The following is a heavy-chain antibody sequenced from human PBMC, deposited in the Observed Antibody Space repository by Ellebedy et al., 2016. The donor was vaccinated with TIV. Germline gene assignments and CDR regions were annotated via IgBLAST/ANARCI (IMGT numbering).Heavy chain of an antibody. D-gene: IGHD2-2*01. Sequence: ASVKVSCKASGGTFSSYAISWVRQAPGQGLEWMGGIIPIFGTANYAQKLQGRVTMTTDTSTSTAYMELRSLRSDDTAVYYCARLSGTTYYYYGMDGWGQGTTVTVSS. V-gene: IGHV1-69*05. CDR1: GGTFSSYA. CDR3: ARLSGTTYYYYGMDG. CDR2: IIPIFGTA. J-gene: IGHJ6*01.